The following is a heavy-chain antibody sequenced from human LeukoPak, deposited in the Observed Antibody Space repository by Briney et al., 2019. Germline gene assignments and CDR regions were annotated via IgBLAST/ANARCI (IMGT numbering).Heavy chain of an antibody. J-gene: IGHJ6*03. D-gene: IGHD4-11*01. V-gene: IGHV3-30*02. Sequence: QTGGSLRLSCAASGFTFSSYGMHWVRQAPGKGLEWVAFIRYDGSNKYYADSVKGRFTISRDNSKNTLYLQMNSLRAEDTAVYYCAKAPTSDYYYYMDVWGKGTTVTVSS. CDR2: IRYDGSNK. CDR3: AKAPTSDYYYYMDV. CDR1: GFTFSSYG.